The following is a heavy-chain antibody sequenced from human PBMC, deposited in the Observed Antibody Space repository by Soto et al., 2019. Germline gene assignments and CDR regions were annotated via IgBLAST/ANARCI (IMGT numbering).Heavy chain of an antibody. CDR1: GFTFSSYG. D-gene: IGHD4-4*01. CDR2: IWYDGSNK. J-gene: IGHJ6*02. V-gene: IGHV3-33*08. CDR3: ARGGGGMTTVTTAAVRYYYGMDV. Sequence: GGSLRLSCAASGFTFSSYGMHWVRQAPGKGLEWVAVIWYDGSNKYYADSVKGRFTISRDNSKNTLYLQMNSLRAEDTAVYYCARGGGGMTTVTTAAVRYYYGMDVWGQGTTVTVSS.